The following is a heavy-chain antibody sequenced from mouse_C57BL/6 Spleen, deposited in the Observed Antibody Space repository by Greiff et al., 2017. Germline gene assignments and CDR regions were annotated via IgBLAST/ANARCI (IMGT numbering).Heavy chain of an antibody. J-gene: IGHJ1*03. V-gene: IGHV1-62-2*01. CDR2: FYPGSGRV. CDR1: GYTFTEYT. CDR3: ARHNYYGSSYNGYFDV. Sequence: QVQLKASGAELVQPGASVKLSCKASGYTFTEYTIHWVKHGSGQGLAWIGWFYPGSGRVQNNEKFKDKATLTACKSSSTVYMELSRLTSEDSAVYFCARHNYYGSSYNGYFDVWGTGTTVTVSS. D-gene: IGHD1-1*01.